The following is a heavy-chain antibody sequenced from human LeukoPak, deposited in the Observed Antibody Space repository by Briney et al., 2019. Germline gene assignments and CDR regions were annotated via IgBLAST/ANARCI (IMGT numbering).Heavy chain of an antibody. D-gene: IGHD6-13*01. CDR3: ARDPIGSRWPYYFDY. V-gene: IGHV1-3*01. CDR1: GYTFTTYA. J-gene: IGHJ4*02. Sequence: ASVKVSCKASGYTFTTYAMHRVRQTPGQRLEWMGWINAGNGNTKYSQKFQARVTITRDTSASTAYMELSSLRSEDTAVYYCARDPIGSRWPYYFDYWGQGTLVTVSS. CDR2: INAGNGNT.